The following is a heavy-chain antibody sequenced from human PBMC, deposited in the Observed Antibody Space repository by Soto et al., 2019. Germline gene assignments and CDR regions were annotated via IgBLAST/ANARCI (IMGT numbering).Heavy chain of an antibody. CDR1: SGSISSSNW. CDR3: ARGGISHWAYFYYMDV. Sequence: PSETLSLTCAVSSGSISSSNWWSWIRQPPGMALEWIGEINHLGSINYNPSLKSRVTMSVDTPKNQFSLTLNSVTAADTATYYCARGGISHWAYFYYMDVLDRGTTVTVSS. CDR2: INHLGSI. V-gene: IGHV4-4*02. D-gene: IGHD2-21*01. J-gene: IGHJ6*03.